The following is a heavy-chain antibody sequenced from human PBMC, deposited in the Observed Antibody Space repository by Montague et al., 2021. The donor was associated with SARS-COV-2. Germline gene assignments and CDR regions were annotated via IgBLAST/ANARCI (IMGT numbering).Heavy chain of an antibody. Sequence: SMRLSWAASGFTFSSYGMHWVRQAPGKGLEWVADIWYDGSNKYYADSVKGRFTISRDNSKNTLYLQMNSLRAEDTAVYYCAKEDIVVMDVWGQGTTVTVSS. CDR3: AKEDIVVMDV. D-gene: IGHD2-15*01. CDR1: GFTFSSYG. CDR2: IWYDGSNK. J-gene: IGHJ6*02. V-gene: IGHV3-33*06.